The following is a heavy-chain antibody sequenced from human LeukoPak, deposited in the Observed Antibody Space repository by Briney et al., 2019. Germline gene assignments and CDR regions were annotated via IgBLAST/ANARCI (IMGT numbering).Heavy chain of an antibody. J-gene: IGHJ4*02. V-gene: IGHV4-61*02. CDR2: IFISGGT. D-gene: IGHD3-9*01. Sequence: SETLSLTCTVSGDSITSGSYYWSWIRQPAGKGLEWIGRIFISGGTNYNPSLRSRVTISVDTSKNQFSLKLSSVTAADTAVYYCARRQGYYDILTGYYTGYFDYWGQGTLVTVSS. CDR1: GDSITSGSYY. CDR3: ARRQGYYDILTGYYTGYFDY.